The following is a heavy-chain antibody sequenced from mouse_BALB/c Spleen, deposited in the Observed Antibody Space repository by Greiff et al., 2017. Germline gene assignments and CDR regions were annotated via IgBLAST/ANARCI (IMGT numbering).Heavy chain of an antibody. CDR2: ISYSGST. Sequence: EVKLMESGPGLVKPSQSLSLTCTVTGYSITSDYAWNWIRQFPGNKLEWMDYISYSGSTSYNPSLKSRISITRDTSKNQFFLQLNSVTTEDTATYYCALYYGNYFYAMDYWGQGTSVTVSS. D-gene: IGHD2-1*01. CDR3: ALYYGNYFYAMDY. V-gene: IGHV3-2*02. CDR1: GYSITSDYA. J-gene: IGHJ4*01.